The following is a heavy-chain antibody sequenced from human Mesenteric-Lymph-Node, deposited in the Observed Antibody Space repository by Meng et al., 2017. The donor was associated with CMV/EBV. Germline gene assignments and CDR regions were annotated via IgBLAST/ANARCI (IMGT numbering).Heavy chain of an antibody. CDR3: ARDLYGDPAAMDYYGMDV. D-gene: IGHD2-2*01. V-gene: IGHV3-21*01. J-gene: IGHJ6*02. CDR1: GFTLSSYS. CDR2: ISSSSSYI. Sequence: GGSLRPSCAASGFTLSSYSMHWVRQAPGKGLDWVSSISSSSSYIYYADSVKGRFTISRDNAKNSLYLKINSLRAEDTAMYYCARDLYGDPAAMDYYGMDVWGQGTTVTVSS.